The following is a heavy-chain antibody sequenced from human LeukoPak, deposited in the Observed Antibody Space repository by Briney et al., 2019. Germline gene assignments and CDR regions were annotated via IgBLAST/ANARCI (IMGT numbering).Heavy chain of an antibody. CDR1: GFTFSSYE. J-gene: IGHJ4*02. D-gene: IGHD2-2*01. Sequence: GGSLRLSCAASGFTFSSYEMNWVRQAPGKGLEWVSYISSSGSTIDYVDSVKGRFTISRDNAKNSLYLQMNSLRAEDTAVYYCARDASMTYWGQGILVTVGS. V-gene: IGHV3-48*03. CDR2: ISSSGSTI. CDR3: ARDASMTY.